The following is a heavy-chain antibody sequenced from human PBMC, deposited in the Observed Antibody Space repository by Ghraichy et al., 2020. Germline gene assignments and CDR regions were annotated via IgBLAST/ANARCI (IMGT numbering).Heavy chain of an antibody. J-gene: IGHJ3*02. Sequence: GESLNISCAASGFTFSSYSMNWVRQAPGKGLEWVSSISSSSSYIYYVDSVKGRFTISRDNAKNSLYLQMNSLRAEDTAVYYCARDFRSSALDAFDIWGQGTMVTVSS. CDR2: ISSSSSYI. D-gene: IGHD6-6*01. CDR1: GFTFSSYS. CDR3: ARDFRSSALDAFDI. V-gene: IGHV3-21*01.